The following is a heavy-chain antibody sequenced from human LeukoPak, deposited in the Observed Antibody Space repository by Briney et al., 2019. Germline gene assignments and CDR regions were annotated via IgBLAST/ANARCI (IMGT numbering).Heavy chain of an antibody. CDR3: VRVGYTNYGIDY. Sequence: GRSLRLSCAVSGFTFSSYGMHWVRQAPGKGLEWVAVIWYDGSNKYCADSVKGRFTISRDSSKNTLDLQMNSLRAEDTAVYYCVRVGYTNYGIDYWGQGTLVTVSS. CDR1: GFTFSSYG. CDR2: IWYDGSNK. J-gene: IGHJ4*02. V-gene: IGHV3-33*01. D-gene: IGHD4-11*01.